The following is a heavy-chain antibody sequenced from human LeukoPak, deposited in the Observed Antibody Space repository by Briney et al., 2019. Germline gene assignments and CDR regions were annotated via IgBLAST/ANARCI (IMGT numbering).Heavy chain of an antibody. CDR3: ARARGREEYFDP. J-gene: IGHJ5*02. CDR2: IFSGGGA. Sequence: GGSLRLSCAASGFAVSSNYMSWVRQAPGKGLEWVSIIFSGGGAYYADSVKGRFTISRDSSKNTLYVQMNSLRAEDTAVYYCARARGREEYFDPWGQGTLVTVSS. D-gene: IGHD6-6*01. V-gene: IGHV3-53*01. CDR1: GFAVSSNY.